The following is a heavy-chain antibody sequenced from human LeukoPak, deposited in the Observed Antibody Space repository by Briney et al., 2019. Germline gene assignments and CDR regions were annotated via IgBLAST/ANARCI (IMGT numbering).Heavy chain of an antibody. CDR3: AKVEGFGELYFDY. Sequence: PGGSLRLSCAASGFTFSSFGMHWVRQAPGKGLEWVAVISYDGSNKYYGDSVKGRFTISRDNSKNALYLQMNSLRAEDTAVYYCAKVEGFGELYFDYWGQGTLVTVSS. V-gene: IGHV3-30*18. D-gene: IGHD3-10*01. J-gene: IGHJ4*02. CDR2: ISYDGSNK. CDR1: GFTFSSFG.